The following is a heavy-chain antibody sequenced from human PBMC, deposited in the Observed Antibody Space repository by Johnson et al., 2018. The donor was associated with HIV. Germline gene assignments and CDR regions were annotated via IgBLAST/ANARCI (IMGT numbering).Heavy chain of an antibody. J-gene: IGHJ3*02. CDR1: GFTFDDYG. CDR2: ITWNGVRT. D-gene: IGHD3-16*01. V-gene: IGHV3-20*04. Sequence: VQLVESGGGVVRPGGSLRLSCAAAGFTFDDYGMNWVRQAPGKGLEWVSGITWNGVRTGYVGFATGRFTVSSDNSKNTLYLKMNSLRAEDSALYFCASGVDAFDIWGQGTMVTVSS. CDR3: ASGVDAFDI.